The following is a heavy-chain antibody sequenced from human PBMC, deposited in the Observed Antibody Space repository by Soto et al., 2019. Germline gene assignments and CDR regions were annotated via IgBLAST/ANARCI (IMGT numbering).Heavy chain of an antibody. V-gene: IGHV1-69*13. Sequence: SVKVSCKASGGTFSSYAISWVRQAPGQGLEWMGGIIPIFGTANYAQKFQGRVTITADESTSTAYMDLNSVTLEDTAVYYCARSWFGHQVHWFDSWGQGTLVTVS. CDR1: GGTFSSYA. CDR3: ARSWFGHQVHWFDS. J-gene: IGHJ5*01. CDR2: IIPIFGTA. D-gene: IGHD3-16*01.